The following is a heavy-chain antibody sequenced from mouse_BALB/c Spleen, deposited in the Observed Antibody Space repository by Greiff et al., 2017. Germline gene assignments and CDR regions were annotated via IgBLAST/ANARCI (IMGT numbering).Heavy chain of an antibody. CDR3: TRSHYGSSFPYAMDY. CDR1: GYTFTSYW. J-gene: IGHJ4*01. D-gene: IGHD1-1*01. CDR2: IYPGNSDT. Sequence: VQLQQSGTVLARPGASVKMSCKASGYTFTSYWMHWVKQRPGQGLEWIGAIYPGNSDTSYNQKFKGKAKLTAVTSTSTAYMELSSLTNEDSAVYYCTRSHYGSSFPYAMDYWGQGTSVTVSS. V-gene: IGHV1-5*01.